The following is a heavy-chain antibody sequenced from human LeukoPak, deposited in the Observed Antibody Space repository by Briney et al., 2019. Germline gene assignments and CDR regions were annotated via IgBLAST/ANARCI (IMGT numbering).Heavy chain of an antibody. Sequence: PGGSLRLSCVASGFTLRTYAMHWVRQAPGKGLEWVAVISYDGSNKYYADSVKGRFTISRDNSKNTLYLQMNSLRAEDTAVYYCARGNGYSSVPDHDYFDYWGQGTLVTVSS. V-gene: IGHV3-30-3*01. D-gene: IGHD6-19*01. J-gene: IGHJ4*02. CDR3: ARGNGYSSVPDHDYFDY. CDR2: ISYDGSNK. CDR1: GFTLRTYA.